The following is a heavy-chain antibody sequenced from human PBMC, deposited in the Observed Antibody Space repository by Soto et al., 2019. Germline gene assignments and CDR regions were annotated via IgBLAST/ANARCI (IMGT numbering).Heavy chain of an antibody. CDR2: ISYIGST. CDR3: ARDQYGRTFDY. CDR1: GFSISSGYYY. J-gene: IGHJ4*02. V-gene: IGHV4-31*02. D-gene: IGHD6-6*01. Sequence: SDTLSITCPVSGFSISSGYYYLSWVRQHAGKGLEWIGYISYIGSTYYSSFLKSRVTISADTSKNQFSLSLSSVTAADTAVYYCARDQYGRTFDYWGQGTLVTVS.